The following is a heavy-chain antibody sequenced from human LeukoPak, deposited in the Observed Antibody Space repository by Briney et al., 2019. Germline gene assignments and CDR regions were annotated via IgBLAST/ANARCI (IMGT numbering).Heavy chain of an antibody. D-gene: IGHD6-13*01. CDR3: AKFQSGTMLDY. J-gene: IGHJ4*02. CDR2: IYYSGHT. CDR1: GASITTSPYY. V-gene: IGHV4-39*01. Sequence: SETLSLTCSVSGASITTSPYYWGRIRQPQGKGLEWIGVIYYSGHTYDTPALKSRVTISADTSKNQFSLKLSSVTAADTAVYYCAKFQSGTMLDYWGQGILVTVSS.